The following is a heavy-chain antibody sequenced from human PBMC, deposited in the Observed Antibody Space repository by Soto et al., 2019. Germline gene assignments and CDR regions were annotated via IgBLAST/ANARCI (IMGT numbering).Heavy chain of an antibody. J-gene: IGHJ6*01. V-gene: IGHV3-23*01. CDR3: AKDLLGQLVNHFRNDV. Sequence: GGSLRLSCAASGFTFSSYAMSWVRQAPGKGLEWVSAISGSGGSTYYADSVKGRFTISRDNSKNTLYLQMNSLRAEDTAVYYCAKDLLGQLVNHFRNDVLGQGTTVTVSS. CDR1: GFTFSSYA. CDR2: ISGSGGST. D-gene: IGHD6-6*01.